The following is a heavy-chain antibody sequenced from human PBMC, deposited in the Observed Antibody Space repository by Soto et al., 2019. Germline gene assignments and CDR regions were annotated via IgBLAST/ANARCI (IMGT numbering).Heavy chain of an antibody. V-gene: IGHV5-10-1*01. J-gene: IGHJ6*02. CDR1: GYTFANYW. D-gene: IGHD1-26*01. Sequence: GESLKISCQGSGYTFANYWINWVRQVPGKGLEWMGRIDPSDSYSSFSPSFQGHVNISVDKSINTAYLKWNSLKASDTAMYYCARVGWRVGATPVYGMDVWGQGTTVTVSS. CDR2: IDPSDSYS. CDR3: ARVGWRVGATPVYGMDV.